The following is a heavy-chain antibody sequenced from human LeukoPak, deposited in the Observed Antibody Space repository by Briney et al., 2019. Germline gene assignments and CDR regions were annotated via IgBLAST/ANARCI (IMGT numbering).Heavy chain of an antibody. V-gene: IGHV3-21*01. Sequence: GGSLRLSCAASGFTFSSYSLNWVRQAPGKGLEWVSSISSTSSYIYYADSVKGRFTISRDNAKNSLYLQMNSLGAEDTAVYYCASSGGTNAFAFWGQGTMVTVSS. CDR3: ASSGGTNAFAF. J-gene: IGHJ3*01. CDR1: GFTFSSYS. D-gene: IGHD2-15*01. CDR2: ISSTSSYI.